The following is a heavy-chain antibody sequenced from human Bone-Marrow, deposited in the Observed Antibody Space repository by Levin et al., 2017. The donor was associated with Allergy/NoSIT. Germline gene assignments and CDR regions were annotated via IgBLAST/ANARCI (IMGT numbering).Heavy chain of an antibody. J-gene: IGHJ6*02. Sequence: GGSLRLSCAASGFTFDDYAMHWVRQAPGKGLEWVSGISWNSGSIGYADSVKGRFTISRDNAKNSLYLQMNSLRAEDTALYYCAKSVRAVAGTGYYGMDVWGQGTTVTVSS. CDR1: GFTFDDYA. CDR2: ISWNSGSI. D-gene: IGHD6-19*01. CDR3: AKSVRAVAGTGYYGMDV. V-gene: IGHV3-9*01.